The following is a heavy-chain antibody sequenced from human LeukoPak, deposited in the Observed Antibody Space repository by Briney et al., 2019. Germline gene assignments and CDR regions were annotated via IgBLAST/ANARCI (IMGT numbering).Heavy chain of an antibody. V-gene: IGHV7-4-1*02. J-gene: IGHJ4*02. Sequence: AASVKVSCKASGYTFTGYYMHWVRQAPGQGLEWMGWINTNTGNPAYAQGFTGRFVFSLDTSVSTAYLQISSLKAEDTAVYYCARSQGYGDHSFDYWGQGTLVTVSS. CDR2: INTNTGNP. CDR3: ARSQGYGDHSFDY. CDR1: GYTFTGYY. D-gene: IGHD4-17*01.